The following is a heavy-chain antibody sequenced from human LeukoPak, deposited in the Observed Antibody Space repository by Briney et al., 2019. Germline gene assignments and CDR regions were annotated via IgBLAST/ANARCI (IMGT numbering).Heavy chain of an antibody. V-gene: IGHV3-33*06. J-gene: IGHJ4*02. CDR1: GFTFSSYG. Sequence: GGSLRLSCAASGFTFSSYGMHWVRQAPGKGLEWVAVIWYDGSNKYYADSVKGRFTISRDNPKNTLYLQMNSLRAEDTAVYYCAKDRADYGDPTVLDYWGQGTLVTVSS. CDR3: AKDRADYGDPTVLDY. D-gene: IGHD4-17*01. CDR2: IWYDGSNK.